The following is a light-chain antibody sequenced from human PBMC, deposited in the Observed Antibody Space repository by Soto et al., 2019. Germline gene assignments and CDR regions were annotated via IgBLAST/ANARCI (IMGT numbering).Light chain of an antibody. Sequence: EIVLTPSPGTLSLSAGERATLSCRASQSVSSSYLAWYQQKPGQAPRLLIYGASTRATGIPARFSGSGSGTEFTLTISSLQSEDFAVYYCQQYNNWPITLGQVTLLEIK. CDR1: QSVSSSY. CDR2: GAS. CDR3: QQYNNWPIT. V-gene: IGKV3-15*01. J-gene: IGKJ5*01.